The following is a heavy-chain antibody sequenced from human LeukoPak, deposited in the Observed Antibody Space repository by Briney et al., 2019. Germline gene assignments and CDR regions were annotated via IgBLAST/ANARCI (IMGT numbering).Heavy chain of an antibody. CDR1: GGSISTYY. V-gene: IGHV4-59*01. J-gene: IGHJ4*02. D-gene: IGHD4-17*01. CDR2: IYYSGST. Sequence: SETLSLTCTVSGGSISTYYWTWIRQPPGKGPEWIGYIYYSGSTNYNPSLKSRVTMSVDTSKNQFSLKLNSVTAADTAVYYCARVYGAFDYWGQGTLVTVSS. CDR3: ARVYGAFDY.